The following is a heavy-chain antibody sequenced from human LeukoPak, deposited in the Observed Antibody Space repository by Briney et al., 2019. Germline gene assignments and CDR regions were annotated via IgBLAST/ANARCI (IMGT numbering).Heavy chain of an antibody. J-gene: IGHJ4*02. CDR3: ARGPTFSSSTSYNFDY. D-gene: IGHD2-2*01. V-gene: IGHV1-69*13. Sequence: SVKVSCKASGGTFSSYAISWVRQAPGQGLEWMGGIIPIFGTANYAQKFQGRVTITADESTSTAYMELSSLRSEDTAVYYCARGPTFSSSTSYNFDYWGQGTLVTVSS. CDR2: IIPIFGTA. CDR1: GGTFSSYA.